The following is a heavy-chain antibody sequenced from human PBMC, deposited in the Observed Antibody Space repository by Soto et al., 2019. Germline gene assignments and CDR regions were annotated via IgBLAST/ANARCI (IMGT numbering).Heavy chain of an antibody. CDR1: GFTFDDYA. CDR2: ISWNSGSI. D-gene: IGHD3-3*01. V-gene: IGHV3-9*01. CDR3: AKGVTIFGVATGLPLYY. J-gene: IGHJ4*02. Sequence: EVQLVESGGGLVQPGRSLRLSCAASGFTFDDYAMHWVRQAPGKGLEWVSGISWNSGSIGYADSVKGRFTISRDNAKNSLYLQMNSLRAEDTALYYCAKGVTIFGVATGLPLYYWGQGTLVTVSS.